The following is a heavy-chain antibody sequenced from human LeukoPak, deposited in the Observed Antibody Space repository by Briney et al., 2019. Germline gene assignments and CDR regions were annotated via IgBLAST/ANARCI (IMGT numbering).Heavy chain of an antibody. J-gene: IGHJ4*02. CDR1: GGSISSYY. CDR2: INHSGST. D-gene: IGHD3-3*01. V-gene: IGHV4-34*01. CDR3: ARALPDYDFWSGYYKDPYYFDY. Sequence: SETLSLTCTVSGGSISSYYWSWIRQPPGKGLEWIGEINHSGSTNYNPSLKSRVTISVDTSKNQFSLKLSSVTAADTAVYYCARALPDYDFWSGYYKDPYYFDYWGQGTLVTVSS.